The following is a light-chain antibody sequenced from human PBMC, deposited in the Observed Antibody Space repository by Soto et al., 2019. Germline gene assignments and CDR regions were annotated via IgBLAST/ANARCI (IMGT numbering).Light chain of an antibody. CDR2: GAG. CDR1: QSVTSSY. V-gene: IGKV3-20*01. CDR3: QQYGSTPVT. J-gene: IGKJ1*01. Sequence: EIVLTQSPATLSLSPGERATLSCRASQSVTSSYLAWYQQKPGQAPRLLIYGAGSRATGIPDRFSGSGSGTDFILTISRLEPEDFAVYYCQQYGSTPVTFGQGTKVDI.